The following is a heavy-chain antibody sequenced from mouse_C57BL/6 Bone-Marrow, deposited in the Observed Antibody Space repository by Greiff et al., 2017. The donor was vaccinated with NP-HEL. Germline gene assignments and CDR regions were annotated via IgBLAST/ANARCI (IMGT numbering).Heavy chain of an antibody. CDR2: IDPEDGET. Sequence: DVKLVESGAELVKPGASVKLSCTASGFNIKDYYMHWVKQRTEQGLEWIGRIDPEDGETKYAPKFQGKATITADTSSNTAYLQLSSLTSEDTAVYYCARGGHLLWLRRRDWYFDVWGTGTTVTVSS. J-gene: IGHJ1*03. V-gene: IGHV14-2*01. CDR3: ARGGHLLWLRRRDWYFDV. D-gene: IGHD2-2*01. CDR1: GFNIKDYY.